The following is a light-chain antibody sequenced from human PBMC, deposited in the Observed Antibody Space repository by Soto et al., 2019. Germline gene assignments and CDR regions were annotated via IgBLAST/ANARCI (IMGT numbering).Light chain of an antibody. CDR2: GAS. J-gene: IGKJ1*01. CDR3: QQFGSSAWT. Sequence: ESVLTQSPGPLSLSPGEKATLSCRASQSVSSSYLAWYQQKPGQAPRLLIYGASSRATGIPDRFSGSGSGTDFTITVSRLEPEDFALYYCQQFGSSAWTFGQGTKVEIK. V-gene: IGKV3-20*01. CDR1: QSVSSSY.